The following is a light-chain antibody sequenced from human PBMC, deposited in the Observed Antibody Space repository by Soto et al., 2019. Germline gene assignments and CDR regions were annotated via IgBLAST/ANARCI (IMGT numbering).Light chain of an antibody. CDR1: QSVYGNY. Sequence: EIVLTQSPGTLSLSPGDRATRSCRASQSVYGNYLAWYQQKPGQAPRLLMYAASSRATGIPERFSGSGSGTDFSLTISRLEPEDFAVYYCQQYGSSLMYTFGQGTKLEI. CDR3: QQYGSSLMYT. V-gene: IGKV3-20*01. CDR2: AAS. J-gene: IGKJ2*01.